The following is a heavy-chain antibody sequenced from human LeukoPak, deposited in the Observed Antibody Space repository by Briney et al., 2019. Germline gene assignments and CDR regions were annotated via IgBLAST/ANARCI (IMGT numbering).Heavy chain of an antibody. CDR2: ISSDGSST. D-gene: IGHD2-21*01. CDR3: AKAPVTTCRGAYCYPFDY. V-gene: IGHV3-74*01. CDR1: GFTFSSYW. Sequence: GGSLRLSCAASGFTFSSYWMHWVRQAPGKGLVWVSRISSDGSSTTYADSVKGRFTISRDSSKNTLFLQMNRLRPEDAAVYYCAKAPVTTCRGAYCYPFDYWGQGTLVTVSS. J-gene: IGHJ4*02.